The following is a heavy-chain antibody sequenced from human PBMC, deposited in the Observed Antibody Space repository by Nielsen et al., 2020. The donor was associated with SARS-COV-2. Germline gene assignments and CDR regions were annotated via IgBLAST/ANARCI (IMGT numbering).Heavy chain of an antibody. CDR2: IYYSGST. CDR1: GGSISSYY. CDR3: ARDKTYYDFWNGYSNDAFDI. Sequence: SETLSLTCTVSGGSISSYYWSWIRQPPGKGLEWIGYIYYSGSTNYNPSLKSRVTISVDTSKNQFSLKLSSVTAADTAVYYCARDKTYYDFWNGYSNDAFDIWGQGTMVTVSS. V-gene: IGHV4-59*01. J-gene: IGHJ3*02. D-gene: IGHD3-3*01.